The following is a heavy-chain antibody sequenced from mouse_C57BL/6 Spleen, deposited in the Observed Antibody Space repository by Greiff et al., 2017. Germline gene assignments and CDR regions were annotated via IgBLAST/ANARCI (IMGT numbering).Heavy chain of an antibody. CDR3: ARENYGPRGGFAY. CDR1: GYSFTSYY. D-gene: IGHD1-1*01. V-gene: IGHV1-66*01. J-gene: IGHJ3*01. Sequence: QVQLQQSGPELVKPGASVKISCKASGYSFTSYYIHWVKQRPGQGLEWIGWIYPGSGNTKYNEKFKGKATLTADTSSSTAYMQLSSLTSEDSAVYYCARENYGPRGGFAYWGQGTLVTVSA. CDR2: IYPGSGNT.